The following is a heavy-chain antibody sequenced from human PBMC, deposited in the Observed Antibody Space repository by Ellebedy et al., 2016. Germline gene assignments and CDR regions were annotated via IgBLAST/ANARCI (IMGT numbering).Heavy chain of an antibody. D-gene: IGHD4-17*01. CDR1: GASISISSYY. Sequence: SETLSLXXSVSGASISISSYYWSWIRQPPGKGLEWIGYIYYSGSTNYNPSLKSRVTISVDTSKNQFSLKLSSVTAADTAVYYCARGSTVTTYFDYWGQGTLVTVSS. V-gene: IGHV4-61*01. J-gene: IGHJ4*02. CDR3: ARGSTVTTYFDY. CDR2: IYYSGST.